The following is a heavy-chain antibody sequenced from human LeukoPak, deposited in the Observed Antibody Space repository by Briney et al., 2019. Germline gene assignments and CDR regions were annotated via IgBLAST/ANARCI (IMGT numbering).Heavy chain of an antibody. J-gene: IGHJ4*02. CDR1: GYTFTKNG. CDR2: ISPYNGNT. Sequence: GASVKVSCKASGYTFTKNGISWVRQAPGQGLEWMGWISPYNGNTNYAQKFQGRVTMTTDTSTSTAHMELRSLRSDDTAVYYCAKDDYYDTSGRHWGQGTLVTVSS. D-gene: IGHD3-22*01. CDR3: AKDDYYDTSGRH. V-gene: IGHV1-18*01.